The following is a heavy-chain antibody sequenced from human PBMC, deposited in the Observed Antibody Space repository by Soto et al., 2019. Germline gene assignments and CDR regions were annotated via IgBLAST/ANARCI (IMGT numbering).Heavy chain of an antibody. V-gene: IGHV4-34*01. CDR2: INHSGST. Sequence: QVQLQQWGAGLLKPSETLSLTCAVYGGSFSGYYWSWIRQPPGKGLEWIGEINHSGSTNYNPSLKSRVTISVDTSKNQFSLKLSSVTAADTAVYYCARGTPSWYLLYWGQGTLVTVSS. J-gene: IGHJ4*02. CDR1: GGSFSGYY. CDR3: ARGTPSWYLLY. D-gene: IGHD6-13*01.